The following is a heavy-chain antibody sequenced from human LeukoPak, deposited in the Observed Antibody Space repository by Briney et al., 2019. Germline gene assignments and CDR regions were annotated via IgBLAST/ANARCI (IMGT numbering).Heavy chain of an antibody. Sequence: PSQTLSLTCTVSGGSIRSGSYYWSWIRQPAGKGLERIGRIYTSGSTNYNPSLKSRVTISVDTSKNQFSLKLSSVTAADTAVYYCARVVASSGWYEDYWGQGTLVTVSS. CDR3: ARVVASSGWYEDY. J-gene: IGHJ4*02. V-gene: IGHV4-61*02. CDR2: IYTSGST. CDR1: GGSIRSGSYY. D-gene: IGHD6-19*01.